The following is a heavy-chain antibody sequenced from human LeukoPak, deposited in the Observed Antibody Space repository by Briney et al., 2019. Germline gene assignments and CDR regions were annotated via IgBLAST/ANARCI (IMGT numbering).Heavy chain of an antibody. Sequence: SETLSLTCTVSGVSISIYYWSWIRQPPGKGLEWIGYIYNSESTYYNPSLKSRVTISLDTSKNQFSLKLSSVTAADTAVYYCARDHYSSPSRGFDYWGQGTLVTVSS. D-gene: IGHD6-13*01. J-gene: IGHJ4*02. V-gene: IGHV4-4*08. CDR1: GVSISIYY. CDR2: IYNSEST. CDR3: ARDHYSSPSRGFDY.